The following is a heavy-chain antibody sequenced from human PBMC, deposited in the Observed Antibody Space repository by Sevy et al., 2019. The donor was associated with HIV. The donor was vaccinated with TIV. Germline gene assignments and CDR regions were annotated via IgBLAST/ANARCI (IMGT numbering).Heavy chain of an antibody. V-gene: IGHV6-1*01. CDR3: ARSTNGWYFDY. Sequence: SQTLSLTCAISGDGVSSNSAARNWIRQSPSRGLEWLGRTYYRSKWSNDYAVSVNSRITINPDTSKNQFSLQLNSVTPEDTAVYYCARSTNGWYFDYWGQGTLVTVSS. J-gene: IGHJ4*02. D-gene: IGHD6-19*01. CDR1: GDGVSSNSAA. CDR2: TYYRSKWSN.